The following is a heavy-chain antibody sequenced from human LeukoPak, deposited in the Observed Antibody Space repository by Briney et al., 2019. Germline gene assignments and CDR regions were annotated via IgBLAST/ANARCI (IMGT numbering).Heavy chain of an antibody. CDR3: ARDRGADY. Sequence: TSETLSLTCAVYGGSFSGYYWSWIRQSPGKGLEWIGEINHSGSTNYNPSLKSRVTISVDTSKNQFSLKLSSVTAADTAVYYCARDRGADYWGQGTLVTVSS. CDR1: GGSFSGYY. CDR2: INHSGST. J-gene: IGHJ4*02. V-gene: IGHV4-34*01.